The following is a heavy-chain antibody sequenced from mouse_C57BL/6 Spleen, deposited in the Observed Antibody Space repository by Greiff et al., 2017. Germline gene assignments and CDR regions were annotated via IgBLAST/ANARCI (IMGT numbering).Heavy chain of an antibody. CDR2: IYPGDGDT. J-gene: IGHJ2*01. V-gene: IGHV1-82*01. Sequence: VQLKESGPELVKPGASVKISCKASGYAFSSSWMNWVKQRPGKGLEWIGRIYPGDGDTNYNGKFKGKATLTADKSSSTAYMQLSSLTSEDSAVYFCARRAFITTVVATDYWGQGTTLTVSS. D-gene: IGHD1-1*01. CDR3: ARRAFITTVVATDY. CDR1: GYAFSSSW.